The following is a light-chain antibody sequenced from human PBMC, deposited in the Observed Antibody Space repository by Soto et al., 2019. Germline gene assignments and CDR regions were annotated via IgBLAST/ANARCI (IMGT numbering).Light chain of an antibody. Sequence: QPVLTQPPSASGTPGQRVTISCSGSSSNIGSNYVYWYQQLPGTAPKLLIYRNNQRPSGVPDRFSGSKSGTSASLAISGLRSEDEADYYCAAWDDSLSGPVFGGGTKLTGL. CDR2: RNN. CDR1: SSNIGSNY. V-gene: IGLV1-47*01. J-gene: IGLJ2*01. CDR3: AAWDDSLSGPV.